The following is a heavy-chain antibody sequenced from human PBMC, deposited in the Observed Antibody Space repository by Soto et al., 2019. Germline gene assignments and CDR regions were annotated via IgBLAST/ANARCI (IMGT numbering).Heavy chain of an antibody. CDR2: IYHSGST. CDR1: GGSISSGDYS. D-gene: IGHD3-22*01. J-gene: IGHJ5*01. CDR3: ARVQIDFYDSSGFSPWFDP. Sequence: NPSETLSLTCAVSGGSISSGDYSWSWIRQPPGKGLEWIGYIYHSGSTYYNPSLKSRVTISVARSKNQFSLNLSSVTAADTAVYYCARVQIDFYDSSGFSPWFDPWGQGTLVTVSS. V-gene: IGHV4-30-2*01.